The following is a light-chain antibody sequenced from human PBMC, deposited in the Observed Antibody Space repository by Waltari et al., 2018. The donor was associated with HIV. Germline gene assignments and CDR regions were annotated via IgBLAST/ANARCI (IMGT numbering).Light chain of an antibody. J-gene: IGKJ4*01. Sequence: EIVLTQSPGTLSLSPGERATLSCRASQSVSSSYLAWYPQKPGQAPRVLIYGASSRATGIPDRFSGSGSGTDFTLTISRLEPEDFAVYYCQQYGSSPGFGGGTKVEIK. V-gene: IGKV3-20*01. CDR1: QSVSSSY. CDR2: GAS. CDR3: QQYGSSPG.